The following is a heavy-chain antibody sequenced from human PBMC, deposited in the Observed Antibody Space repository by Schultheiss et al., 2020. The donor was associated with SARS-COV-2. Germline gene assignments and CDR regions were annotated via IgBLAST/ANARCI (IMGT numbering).Heavy chain of an antibody. V-gene: IGHV1-69*04. D-gene: IGHD1-20*01. J-gene: IGHJ6*02. CDR1: GGTFSSYT. Sequence: SVKVSCKASGGTFSSYTISWVRQAPGQGLEWMGRIIPILGIANYAQKFQGRVTITADKSTSTAYMELRSLRSDDTAVYYCARDRYNWNYDYYYGMDVWGQGTTVTVSS. CDR3: ARDRYNWNYDYYYGMDV. CDR2: IIPILGIA.